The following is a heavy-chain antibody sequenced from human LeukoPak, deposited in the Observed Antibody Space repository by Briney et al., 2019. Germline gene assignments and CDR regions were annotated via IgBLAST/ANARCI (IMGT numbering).Heavy chain of an antibody. CDR2: ISSSGSTI. D-gene: IGHD3-10*02. Sequence: GGSLRLSCAASGFTLSSDYMSWVRQAPGKGLEWVSYISSSGSTIYYADSVKGRFTISRDNAKNSLYLQMNSLRAEDTAVYYCAELGITMIGGVWGKRTTVTISS. CDR3: AELGITMIGGV. V-gene: IGHV3-11*04. CDR1: GFTLSSDY. J-gene: IGHJ6*04.